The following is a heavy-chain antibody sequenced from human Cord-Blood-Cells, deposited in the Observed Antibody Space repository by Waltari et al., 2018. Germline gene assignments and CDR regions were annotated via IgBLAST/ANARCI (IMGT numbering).Heavy chain of an antibody. CDR1: FTVSSNY. Sequence: FTVSSNYMSWVRQAPGKGLEWVSVIYSGGSTYYADSVKGRFTISRDNSKNTLYLQMNSLRAEDTAVYYCARDHKQRGYWGQGTLVTVSS. V-gene: IGHV3-53*01. D-gene: IGHD1-1*01. J-gene: IGHJ4*02. CDR3: ARDHKQRGY. CDR2: IYSGGST.